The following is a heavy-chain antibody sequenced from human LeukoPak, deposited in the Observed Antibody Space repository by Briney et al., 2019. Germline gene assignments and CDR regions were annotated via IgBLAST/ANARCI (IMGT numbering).Heavy chain of an antibody. CDR1: GYTFTGYY. Sequence: ASVNVSYKASGYTFTGYYMHWVRQAPGQGLEWMGRINPNSGGTNYAQKFQGRVTITRDTSASTAYMELSSLRSEDTAVYYCARDSLWFGELLYYYYGMDVWGQGTTVTVSS. D-gene: IGHD3-10*01. J-gene: IGHJ6*02. CDR2: INPNSGGT. CDR3: ARDSLWFGELLYYYYGMDV. V-gene: IGHV1-2*06.